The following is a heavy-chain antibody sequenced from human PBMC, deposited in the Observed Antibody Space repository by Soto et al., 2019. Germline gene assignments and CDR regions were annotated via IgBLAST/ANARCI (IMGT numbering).Heavy chain of an antibody. CDR1: GFTFSSYA. CDR2: ISGSGGST. J-gene: IGHJ4*02. V-gene: IGHV3-23*01. D-gene: IGHD2-15*01. Sequence: GGSLRLSCAASGFTFSSYAMSWVRQTPGKGLEWVSAISGSGGSTYYADSVKGRFTISRDNSKNTLYLQMNSLRAEDTAVYYCATLPVAAPNTVDYWGQGTLVTVSS. CDR3: ATLPVAAPNTVDY.